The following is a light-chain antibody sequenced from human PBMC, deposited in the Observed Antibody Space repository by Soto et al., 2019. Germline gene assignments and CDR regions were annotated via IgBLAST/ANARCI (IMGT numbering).Light chain of an antibody. CDR3: QHRSSWPLT. J-gene: IGKJ4*01. CDR2: DAS. CDR1: QSISSN. V-gene: IGKV3-11*01. Sequence: ESVVTHSPGTPSLSTGERATLSCRASQSISSNLAWYQQKPGQAPRLLIYDASNRATGIPARFSGSGSGTDFTLTISSLEPEDFAVYYCQHRSSWPLTFGGGTKVDIK.